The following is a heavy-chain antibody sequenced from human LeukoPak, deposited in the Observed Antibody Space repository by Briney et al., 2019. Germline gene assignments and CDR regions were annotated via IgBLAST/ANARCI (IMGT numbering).Heavy chain of an antibody. CDR2: INHSGST. D-gene: IGHD3-3*01. CDR1: GGSFSGYY. CDR3: ARVRHYDFWSGYYRELYYFDY. J-gene: IGHJ4*02. V-gene: IGHV4-34*01. Sequence: SETLSLTCAVYGGSFSGYYWSWIRQPPGKGLEWIGEINHSGSTNYNPSLKSRVTISVDTSKNQFSLKLSSVTAADTAVYYCARVRHYDFWSGYYRELYYFDYWGQGTLVTVSS.